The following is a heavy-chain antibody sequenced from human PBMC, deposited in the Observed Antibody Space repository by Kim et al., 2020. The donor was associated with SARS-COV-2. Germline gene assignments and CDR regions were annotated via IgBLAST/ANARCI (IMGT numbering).Heavy chain of an antibody. Sequence: SETLSLTCTVPGGSISSGSYYWSWIRQPAGKGLEWIGRIYTSGSTNYNPSLKSRVTISVDTSKNQFYLKLSSVTAADTAVYYCAIHYGSGGGQFDPWGQGTRVPVPP. CDR2: IYTSGST. CDR1: GGSISSGSYY. J-gene: IGHJ5*02. D-gene: IGHD3-10*01. V-gene: IGHV4-61*02. CDR3: AIHYGSGGGQFDP.